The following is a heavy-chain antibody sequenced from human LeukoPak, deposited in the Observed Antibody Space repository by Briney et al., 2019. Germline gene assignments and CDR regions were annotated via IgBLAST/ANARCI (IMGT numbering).Heavy chain of an antibody. CDR1: GFTFSDYY. CDR2: ISSSGSTI. V-gene: IGHV3-11*04. D-gene: IGHD3-22*01. Sequence: VGSLRLSCAASGFTFSDYYMSWIRQAPGKGLEWVSYISSSGSTIYYADSVKGRFTISRDNAKNSLYLQMNSLRAEDTAVYYCARDSLPYYYDSSGYLGYWGQGTLVTVSS. J-gene: IGHJ4*02. CDR3: ARDSLPYYYDSSGYLGY.